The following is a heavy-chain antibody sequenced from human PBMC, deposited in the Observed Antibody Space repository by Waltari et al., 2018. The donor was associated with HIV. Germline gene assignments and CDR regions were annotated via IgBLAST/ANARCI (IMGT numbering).Heavy chain of an antibody. D-gene: IGHD2-15*01. CDR3: AKEVVALPHYYYYGLDV. CDR2: ISSTSNTI. J-gene: IGHJ6*02. V-gene: IGHV3-48*04. CDR1: GFTFSIYS. Sequence: EVQLVGSGGGLVQPGGSLRPPCAASGFTFSIYSMNWVRQAPGKGLEWVSYISSTSNTIYYADSVKGRFTVSRDNAKNSLSLQMNSLRAEDTAVYFCAKEVVALPHYYYYGLDVWGQGTTVTVSS.